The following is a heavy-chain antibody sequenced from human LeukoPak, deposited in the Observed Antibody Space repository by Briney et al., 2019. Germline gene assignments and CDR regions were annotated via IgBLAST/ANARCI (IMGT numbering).Heavy chain of an antibody. CDR2: IYYSGST. CDR3: ARGGNSGWYIQKYYFDY. D-gene: IGHD6-19*01. V-gene: IGHV4-39*07. CDR1: GGSISSSSYY. Sequence: SETLSLTCTVSGGSISSSSYYWGWIRQPPGKGLEWIGSIYYSGSTYYNPSLKSRVTISVDTSKNQFSLKLSSVTAADTAVYYCARGGNSGWYIQKYYFDYWGQGTLVTVSS. J-gene: IGHJ4*02.